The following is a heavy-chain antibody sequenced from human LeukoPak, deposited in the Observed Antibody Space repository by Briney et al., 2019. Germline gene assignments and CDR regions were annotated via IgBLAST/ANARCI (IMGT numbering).Heavy chain of an antibody. J-gene: IGHJ4*02. V-gene: IGHV3-48*03. CDR3: ARDDTVVTPLYYFDY. CDR1: GFTFSSYE. CDR2: ISSSGSTI. D-gene: IGHD4-23*01. Sequence: PGGSLRLSCAASGFTFSSYEMNWVRQAPGKGLEWVSYISSSGSTIYYADSVKGRFTISRDNAKNSLYLQMNSLRAEDTAVYYCARDDTVVTPLYYFDYWGQGTLVTVSS.